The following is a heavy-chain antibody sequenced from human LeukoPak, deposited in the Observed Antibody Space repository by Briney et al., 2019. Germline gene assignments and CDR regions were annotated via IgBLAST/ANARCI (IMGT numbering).Heavy chain of an antibody. J-gene: IGHJ6*03. Sequence: GGSLRLSCAASGFTFSDYNMRWIRQAPGKGLEWVSSISRSGSTKYYADSVKGRFTISRDNAKNSLYLQMNSLRAEDTALYYCARVIQSLSRCMDVWGKGTTVTVSS. CDR1: GFTFSDYN. V-gene: IGHV3-11*04. D-gene: IGHD3-22*01. CDR2: ISRSGSTK. CDR3: ARVIQSLSRCMDV.